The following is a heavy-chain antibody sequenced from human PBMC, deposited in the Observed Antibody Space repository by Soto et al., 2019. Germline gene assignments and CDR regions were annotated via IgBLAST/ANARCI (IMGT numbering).Heavy chain of an antibody. CDR1: GFTFSSYA. Sequence: PGGSLRLSCAASGFTFSSYAMTWVRQAPGKGLEWVSTISGRGDYTYYADSVKGRFTISRDNSRNTLHLQMNSLRAEDTAVYYCARLGAYYQSLDPWGPGTLVTVSS. J-gene: IGHJ5*02. V-gene: IGHV3-23*01. CDR2: ISGRGDYT. D-gene: IGHD3-22*01. CDR3: ARLGAYYQSLDP.